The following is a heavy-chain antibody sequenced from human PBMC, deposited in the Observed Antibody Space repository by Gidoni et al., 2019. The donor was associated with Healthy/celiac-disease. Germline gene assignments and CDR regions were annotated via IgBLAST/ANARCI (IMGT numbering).Heavy chain of an antibody. CDR2: INHSGST. J-gene: IGHJ5*02. CDR1: GGSFSGYY. D-gene: IGHD3-10*01. Sequence: QVQLQQWGAGLLKPSETLSLTCAVYGGSFSGYYWSWIRQPPGKGLEWIGEINHSGSTNYNPSLKSRVTISVDTSKNQFSLKLSSVTAADTAVYYCARGITMVRGVNGPAGRNWFDPWGQGTLVTVSS. V-gene: IGHV4-34*01. CDR3: ARGITMVRGVNGPAGRNWFDP.